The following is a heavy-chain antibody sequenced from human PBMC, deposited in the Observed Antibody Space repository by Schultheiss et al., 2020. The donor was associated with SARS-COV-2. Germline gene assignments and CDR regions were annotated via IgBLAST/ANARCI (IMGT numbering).Heavy chain of an antibody. J-gene: IGHJ4*02. D-gene: IGHD2-15*01. CDR3: ASDIVVVVAATTGPIGY. CDR2: IGTAGDT. V-gene: IGHV3-13*01. CDR1: GFTFSSYA. Sequence: GGSLRLSCAASGFTFSSYAMSWVRQATGKGLEWVSAIGTAGDTYYPGSVKGRFTISRENAKNSLYLQMNSLRAEDTAVYYCASDIVVVVAATTGPIGYWGQGTLVTVSS.